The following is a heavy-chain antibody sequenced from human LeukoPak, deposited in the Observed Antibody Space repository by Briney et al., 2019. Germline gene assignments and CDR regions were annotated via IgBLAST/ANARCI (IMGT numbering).Heavy chain of an antibody. CDR1: GYSISSGYY. Sequence: PSETLSLTCAVSGYSISSGYYWGWIRPPPGKGLEWIGSIYHSGSTYYSPSLKSRVTISVDTSKNHFSLKLSSVTAADTAVYYCAKRGVTWYFDYWGQGILVTVSS. V-gene: IGHV4-38-2*01. J-gene: IGHJ4*01. CDR3: AKRGVTWYFDY. D-gene: IGHD3-10*01. CDR2: IYHSGST.